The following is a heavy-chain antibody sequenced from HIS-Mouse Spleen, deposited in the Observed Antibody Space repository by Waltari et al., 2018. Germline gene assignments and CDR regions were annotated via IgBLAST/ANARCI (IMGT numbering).Heavy chain of an antibody. CDR1: GYTFTVHY. Sequence: QVQLVQSGAEVKKPGASVKVSCKASGYTFTVHYMHWVRQAPGQGLEWMGWINPNSGGTNYAQKFQGRVTMTRDTSISTAYMELSRLRSDDTAVYYCARDPSSLYWYFDLWGRGTLVTVSS. V-gene: IGHV1-2*02. J-gene: IGHJ2*01. D-gene: IGHD6-6*01. CDR3: ARDPSSLYWYFDL. CDR2: INPNSGGT.